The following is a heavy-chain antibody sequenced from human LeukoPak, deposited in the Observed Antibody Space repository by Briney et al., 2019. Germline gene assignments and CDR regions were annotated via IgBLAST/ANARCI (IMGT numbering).Heavy chain of an antibody. CDR2: MNPNSGDT. CDR3: ARARQVASYNYYYYYMDV. V-gene: IGHV1-8*01. Sequence: ASVKVSCKASEDTFTNYDINWVRQATGQGREWMGWMNPNSGDTEYAQKFLGRVTMTRDTAIRTAYMELSSLRSEDTAVYYCARARQVASYNYYYYYMDVWGKGTTVTVSS. J-gene: IGHJ6*03. CDR1: EDTFTNYD.